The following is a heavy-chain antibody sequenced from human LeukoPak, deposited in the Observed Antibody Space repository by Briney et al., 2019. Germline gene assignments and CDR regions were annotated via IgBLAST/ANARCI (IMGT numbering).Heavy chain of an antibody. D-gene: IGHD3-16*01. V-gene: IGHV4-30-4*01. Sequence: PSQTLSLTCTVSGGSISSGDCYWSWIRQPPGKGLEWIGYIYYSGSTYYNPSLKSRVTISVDTSKNQFSLKLSSVTAADTAVYYCARVSHYDYVWGSGFDYWGQGTLVTVSS. CDR2: IYYSGST. J-gene: IGHJ4*02. CDR3: ARVSHYDYVWGSGFDY. CDR1: GGSISSGDCY.